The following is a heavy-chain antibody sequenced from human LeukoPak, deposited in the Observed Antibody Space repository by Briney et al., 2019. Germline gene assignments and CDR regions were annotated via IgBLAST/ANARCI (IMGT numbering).Heavy chain of an antibody. J-gene: IGHJ6*02. D-gene: IGHD3-10*01. CDR2: ISGSGGST. V-gene: IGHV3-23*01. CDR1: GFTFSSYA. CDR3: AKGTSGYGSGSTSSYYYYYGMDV. Sequence: GGSLRLSCAASGFTFSSYAMSWVRQAPGKGLEWVSAISGSGGSTYYADSVKGRFTIPRDNSKNTLYLQMNSLRAEDTAVYYCAKGTSGYGSGSTSSYYYYYGMDVWGQGTTVTVSS.